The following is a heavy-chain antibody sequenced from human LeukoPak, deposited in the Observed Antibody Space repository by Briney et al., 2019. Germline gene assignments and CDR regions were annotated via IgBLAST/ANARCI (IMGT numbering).Heavy chain of an antibody. CDR3: ARERGSGSYHPFDP. CDR2: IGSTSAYS. Sequence: GGSLRLSCAASTLTLSGQAMGWVRQAPGKGLEWVSVIGSTSAYSYYSDSVRGRIIISRDNSKNTLYLQMNSLRADDTAVYYCARERGSGSYHPFDPWGQGTLATVSS. D-gene: IGHD3-10*01. CDR1: TLTLSGQA. J-gene: IGHJ5*02. V-gene: IGHV3-23*01.